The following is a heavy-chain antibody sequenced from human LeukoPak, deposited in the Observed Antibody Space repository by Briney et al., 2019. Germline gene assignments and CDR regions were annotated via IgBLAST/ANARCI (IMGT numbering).Heavy chain of an antibody. CDR3: ASHYYNSSGYFQH. Sequence: GGSLRLSCTASGFTLSKYGMHWVGQAPGKGLMWVSLISGDGSGTTYADSVKGRFTISRDNAKNTLYLQMNSLRAEDTAVYYCASHYYNSSGYFQHWGQGTLVTVSS. CDR2: ISGDGSGT. J-gene: IGHJ1*01. CDR1: GFTLSKYG. V-gene: IGHV3-74*01. D-gene: IGHD3-22*01.